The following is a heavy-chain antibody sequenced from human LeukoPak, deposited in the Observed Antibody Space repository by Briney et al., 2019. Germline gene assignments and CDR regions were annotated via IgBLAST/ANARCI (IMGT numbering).Heavy chain of an antibody. J-gene: IGHJ6*03. CDR2: INHSGST. Sequence: PSETLSLTCAVYGGSFSGYYWSWLRQPPGKGLEWIGEINHSGSTNYNPSLKSRVTIPVDTSKNQFSLKVSSVTAADTAVYYCARLKNVVVPAARYYDYMDVWGKGTTVIVSS. CDR1: GGSFSGYY. D-gene: IGHD2-2*01. V-gene: IGHV4-34*01. CDR3: ARLKNVVVPAARYYDYMDV.